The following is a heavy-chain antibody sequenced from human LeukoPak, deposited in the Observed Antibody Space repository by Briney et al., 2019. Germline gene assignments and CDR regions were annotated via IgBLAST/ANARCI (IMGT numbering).Heavy chain of an antibody. CDR3: ARGYSYGYNWFDP. CDR1: GGSISSYY. J-gene: IGHJ5*02. Sequence: ASETLSLTCTVSGGSISSYYWSWIRQPPGKGLEWIGYISYTGSTNYNPSLKSRVTISVDTSKKQFSLKLSSVTAADTAVYYCARGYSYGYNWFDPWGQGTLVTVSS. D-gene: IGHD5-18*01. CDR2: ISYTGST. V-gene: IGHV4-59*12.